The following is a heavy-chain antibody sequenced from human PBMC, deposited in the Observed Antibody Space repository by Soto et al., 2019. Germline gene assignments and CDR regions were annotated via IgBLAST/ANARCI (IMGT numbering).Heavy chain of an antibody. CDR3: ARAPPPIKSNGSGSNWFDP. CDR1: GGTFSSYT. D-gene: IGHD3-10*01. V-gene: IGHV1-69*02. Sequence: QVQLVQSGAEVKKPGSSVKVSCKASGGTFSSYTISWVRQAPGQGLEWMGRIIPILGIANYAQQFQGRVTLHADKCTRTAYRVLNMLKSDDTALYYCARAPPPIKSNGSGSNWFDPWGQGTLVTVSS. CDR2: IIPILGIA. J-gene: IGHJ5*02.